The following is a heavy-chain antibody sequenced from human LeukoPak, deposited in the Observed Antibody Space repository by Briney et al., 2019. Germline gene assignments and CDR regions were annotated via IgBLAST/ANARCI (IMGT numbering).Heavy chain of an antibody. V-gene: IGHV4-61*02. D-gene: IGHD2-8*01. J-gene: IGHJ5*02. Sequence: SETLSLTCTVSGGSISSGSYFWSWIRQSAGKGLEWIGRIDSSGNTNYNPSLKSRVTMSLDTSKNQFSLKLSSVTAADTAVYYCAREALPNGVWRVGWFDPWGQGTLVTVFS. CDR1: GGSISSGSYF. CDR3: AREALPNGVWRVGWFDP. CDR2: IDSSGNT.